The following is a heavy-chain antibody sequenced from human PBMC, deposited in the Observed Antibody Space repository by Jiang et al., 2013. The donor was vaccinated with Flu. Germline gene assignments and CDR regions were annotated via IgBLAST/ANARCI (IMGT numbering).Heavy chain of an antibody. J-gene: IGHJ4*02. CDR2: INPNSGGT. CDR1: YG. CDR3: ARGRKAFDY. V-gene: IGHV1-2*04. Sequence: YGISWVRQAPGQGLEWMGWINPNSGGTNYAQKFQGWVTMTRDTSISTAYMELSRLRSDDTAVYYCARGRKAFDYWGQGTLVTVSS.